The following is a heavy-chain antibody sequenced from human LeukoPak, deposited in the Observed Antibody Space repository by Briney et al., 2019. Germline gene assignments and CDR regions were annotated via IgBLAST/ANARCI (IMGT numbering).Heavy chain of an antibody. CDR3: AKDNPAYYGMDV. CDR1: GFTFSSYG. V-gene: IGHV3-30*18. J-gene: IGHJ6*02. CDR2: ISYDGSNK. Sequence: PGGSLRLSCAASGFTFSSYGMHWVRQAPGKGLEWVAVISYDGSNKNYADSVKGRFTISRDNSKNTLYLQMNSPRAEDTAVYYCAKDNPAYYGMDVWGQGTTVTVSS.